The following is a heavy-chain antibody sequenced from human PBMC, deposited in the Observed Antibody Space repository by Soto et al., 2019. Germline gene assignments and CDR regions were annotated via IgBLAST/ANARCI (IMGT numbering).Heavy chain of an antibody. D-gene: IGHD3-16*01. Sequence: VKVSCKTSGGTFSTFGISWVRQAPGQGLEWMGGIIPFFGTAEYSQKFEDRITITADESTNTVYMDLRSLTSEDTAIYYCARTAPMDAGDKYYYDFWGQGALVTV. CDR1: GGTFSTFG. J-gene: IGHJ4*02. V-gene: IGHV1-69*13. CDR2: IIPFFGTA. CDR3: ARTAPMDAGDKYYYDF.